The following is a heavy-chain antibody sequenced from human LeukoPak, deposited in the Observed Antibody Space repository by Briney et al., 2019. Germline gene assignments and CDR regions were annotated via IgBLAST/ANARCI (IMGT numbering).Heavy chain of an antibody. CDR2: TNNSRST. V-gene: IGHV4-34*01. CDR1: GGSFCGYY. Sequence: KPSETLSFKCAVYGGSFCGYYWGWIRQPPGKGLEGIGGTNNSRSTKYNPSLKSRVTRSVDTSKNQFSLRLTSVTAADSAVYYCARGRGCSSTSCYTDYYYYMDVWGKGTTVTVSS. D-gene: IGHD2-2*02. J-gene: IGHJ6*03. CDR3: ARGRGCSSTSCYTDYYYYMDV.